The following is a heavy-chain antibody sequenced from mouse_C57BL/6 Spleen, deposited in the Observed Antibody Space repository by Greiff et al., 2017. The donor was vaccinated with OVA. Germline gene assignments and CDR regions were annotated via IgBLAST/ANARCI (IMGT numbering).Heavy chain of an antibody. Sequence: QVQLKESGAELVKPGASVKISCKASGYAFSSYWMNWVKQRPGKGLEWIGQIYPGDGDTNYNGKFKGKATLTADKSSSTAYMQLSSLTSEDSAVYFCAREDIYYSNWGDYWGQGTSVTVSS. CDR3: AREDIYYSNWGDY. CDR2: IYPGDGDT. V-gene: IGHV1-80*01. D-gene: IGHD2-5*01. J-gene: IGHJ4*01. CDR1: GYAFSSYW.